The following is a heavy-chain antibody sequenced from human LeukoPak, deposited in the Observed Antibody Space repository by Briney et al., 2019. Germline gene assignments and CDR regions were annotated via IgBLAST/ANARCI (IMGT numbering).Heavy chain of an antibody. CDR2: VTPNSGDT. CDR3: ARRGAMDV. Sequence: ASVKVSCKASGFTFTGYYMHWVRQAPGQGLEWMGRVTPNSGDTNYAQKFQGRVTMTRDTSISTAYMELSRLTSDDTAVYYCARRGAMDVWGQGTTVTVS. J-gene: IGHJ6*02. V-gene: IGHV1-2*06. CDR1: GFTFTGYY.